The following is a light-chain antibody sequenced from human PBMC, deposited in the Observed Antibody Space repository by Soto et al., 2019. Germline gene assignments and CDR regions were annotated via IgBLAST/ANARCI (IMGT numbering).Light chain of an antibody. Sequence: EIVMTQSPATLSVSPGERATLSCRASQSVSSNLAWYLQKPGQAPRLLISGASTRAAGIPARFSGSGSGTEFILTISSLQSEDFAVYYCQHYDDWPWTFGKGTKVDIK. CDR1: QSVSSN. CDR3: QHYDDWPWT. CDR2: GAS. J-gene: IGKJ1*01. V-gene: IGKV3-15*01.